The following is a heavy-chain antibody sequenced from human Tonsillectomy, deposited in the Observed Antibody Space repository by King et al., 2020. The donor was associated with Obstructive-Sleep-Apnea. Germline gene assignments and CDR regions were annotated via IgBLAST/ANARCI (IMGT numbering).Heavy chain of an antibody. CDR1: GYSISSGYY. CDR3: GRVNWNFDC. D-gene: IGHD3-3*01. J-gene: IGHJ4*02. V-gene: IGHV4-38-2*02. Sequence: VQLQESGPGLVKSSETLSLTCTVSGYSISSGYYWGWIRQPPGRGLEWIGIISHFGRTHYNPSLASRATISIDTPKNQFSLNLNSVTATDTAVYYCGRVNWNFDCWGQGIPVTVSS. CDR2: ISHFGRT.